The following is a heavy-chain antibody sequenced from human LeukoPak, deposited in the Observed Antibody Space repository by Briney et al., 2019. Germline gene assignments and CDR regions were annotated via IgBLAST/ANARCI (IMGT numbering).Heavy chain of an antibody. D-gene: IGHD5-24*01. CDR1: GGSVSSSSYY. J-gene: IGHJ4*02. CDR2: IYYSGST. Sequence: PSETLSLSCTVSGGSVSSSSYYWGWIRQPPGKGLEWIGSIYYSGSTYCNPSLKSRVTISVDTSKNQFSLKLSSVTAADTAVYSCARARWLQLDYWGQGTLVTVSS. V-gene: IGHV4-39*01. CDR3: ARARWLQLDY.